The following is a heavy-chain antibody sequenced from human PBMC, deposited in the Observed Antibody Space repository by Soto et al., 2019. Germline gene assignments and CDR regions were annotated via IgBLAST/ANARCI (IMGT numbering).Heavy chain of an antibody. CDR3: ASSIVSGRTRLGY. V-gene: IGHV3-74*01. J-gene: IGHJ4*02. CDR1: GFTFSSFW. CDR2: INSDGSST. D-gene: IGHD3-16*01. Sequence: EVQLEESGGGLVQPGGSLRLSCAASGFTFSSFWMHWVRQAPGKGLVWVSRINSDGSSTSYADSVKGRFTISRDNAKNTLYLQMNSVRAEDTAVYYCASSIVSGRTRLGYWGQGTLVTVSS.